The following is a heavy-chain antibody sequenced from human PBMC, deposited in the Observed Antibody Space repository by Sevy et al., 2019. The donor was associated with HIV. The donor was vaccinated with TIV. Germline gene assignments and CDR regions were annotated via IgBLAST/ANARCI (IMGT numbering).Heavy chain of an antibody. J-gene: IGHJ4*02. CDR2: LIENGVDT. Sequence: GGSLRLSCAASGFTFNNYAMSWVRQPPGKGLEWVSGLIENGVDTYYSHSVRGRFTISRDNSKNTLYLQMNSLRAEDTAIYYCVKDYMFAADWAPDSWGQGTLVTVSS. CDR1: GFTFNNYA. D-gene: IGHD3-10*02. CDR3: VKDYMFAADWAPDS. V-gene: IGHV3-23*01.